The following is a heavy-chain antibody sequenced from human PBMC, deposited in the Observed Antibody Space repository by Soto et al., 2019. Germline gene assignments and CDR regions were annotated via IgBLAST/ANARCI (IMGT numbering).Heavy chain of an antibody. Sequence: ASVKVSCKASGYTFTSYGISWVRQAPGQGLEWMGWISAYNGNTNYAQKLQGRVTMTTDASTSTAYMELRSLRSDDTAVYYCARDNLQLWSSNFDYWGQGTLVTVSS. CDR3: ARDNLQLWSSNFDY. CDR2: ISAYNGNT. V-gene: IGHV1-18*04. J-gene: IGHJ4*02. D-gene: IGHD5-18*01. CDR1: GYTFTSYG.